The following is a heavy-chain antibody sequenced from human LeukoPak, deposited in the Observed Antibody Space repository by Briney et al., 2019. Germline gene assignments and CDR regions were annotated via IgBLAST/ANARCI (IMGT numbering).Heavy chain of an antibody. J-gene: IGHJ4*02. V-gene: IGHV3-23*01. CDR3: AKDWIQFNRVFDCFDS. Sequence: GWSLRRSCATSGFPVETRARSWVRQAPGKGLESVATIGNTETFYADSVTGRFTISRDNSKNTVNLQMNRLRVEDTAIYYCAKDWIQFNRVFDCFDSWGQGTLVTVSS. CDR1: GFPVETRA. D-gene: IGHD5-18*01. CDR2: IGNTET.